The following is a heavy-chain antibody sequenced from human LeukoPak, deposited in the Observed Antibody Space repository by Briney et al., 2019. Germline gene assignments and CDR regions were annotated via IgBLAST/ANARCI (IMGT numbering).Heavy chain of an antibody. CDR1: GYTFTSYY. CDR2: INPSGGST. Sequence: ASVKVSCKASGYTFTSYYMHWVRQAPGQGLEWMGIINPSGGSTSYAQKFQGRVTMTRDMSTSTVYMELSSLRSEDTAVYYCARDGVAATLGNWFDPWGQGTLVTVSS. J-gene: IGHJ5*02. V-gene: IGHV1-46*01. CDR3: ARDGVAATLGNWFDP. D-gene: IGHD2-15*01.